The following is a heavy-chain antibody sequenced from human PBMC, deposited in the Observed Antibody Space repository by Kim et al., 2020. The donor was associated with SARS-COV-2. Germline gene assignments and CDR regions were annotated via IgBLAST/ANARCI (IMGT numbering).Heavy chain of an antibody. D-gene: IGHD2-15*01. CDR1: GFTFSTSA. J-gene: IGHJ6*02. V-gene: IGHV3-30*04. CDR3: TRPYCSATRCYLYLYGMDV. CDR2: ISSVGNNQ. Sequence: GGSLRLSCEASGFTFSTSAIHWVRQAPGKGLEWVAVISSVGNNQYYADSVKGRFTVSRDNSKSALYLQMNSLRVEDTGVYYCTRPYCSATRCYLYLYGMDVWGQGTTVTVSS.